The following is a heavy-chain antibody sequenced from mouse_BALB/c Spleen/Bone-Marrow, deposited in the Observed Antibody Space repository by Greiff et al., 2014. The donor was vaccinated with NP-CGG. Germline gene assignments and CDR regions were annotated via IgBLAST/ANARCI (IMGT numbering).Heavy chain of an antibody. V-gene: IGHV5-12-1*01. CDR3: ARQILRGFAY. J-gene: IGHJ3*01. CDR1: GFAFSSYD. D-gene: IGHD1-1*01. CDR2: ISSGGGST. Sequence: EVQLVESGGGLVKPGGSLKLSCAASGFAFSSYDMSWVRQTPEKRLEWVAYISSGGGSTYYSDTVKGRFTISRDNVKNTLYLQMSSLKSEDTAMYYCARQILRGFAYWGQGTLVTVSA.